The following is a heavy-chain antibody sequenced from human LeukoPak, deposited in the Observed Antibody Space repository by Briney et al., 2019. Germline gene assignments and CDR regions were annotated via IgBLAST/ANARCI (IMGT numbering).Heavy chain of an antibody. V-gene: IGHV3-33*01. CDR3: VRAVESGEFDY. J-gene: IGHJ4*02. CDR2: IWYDGSNK. CDR1: GFSFSSFA. D-gene: IGHD2-15*01. Sequence: PGGSLRLSCAASGFSFSSFAMHWVRQAPGKGLEWVALIWYDGSNKYFANSVEGRFTVSRDNSKNTLYLQMNSLGAEDTAVYYCVRAVESGEFDYWGQGTLVTVSS.